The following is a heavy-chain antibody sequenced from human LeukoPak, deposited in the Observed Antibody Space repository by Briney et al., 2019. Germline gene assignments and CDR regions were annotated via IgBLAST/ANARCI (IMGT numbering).Heavy chain of an antibody. J-gene: IGHJ5*02. CDR3: ARSRIAGPRLNWFDP. Sequence: GGSLRLSCAASGFTFSSYSMNWVRQAPGKGLEWVSYISSSSSTIYYADSVKGRFTISRDNAKNSLYLQMNSLRAEDTAVYYCARSRIAGPRLNWFDPWGQGTLVTVSS. CDR2: ISSSSSTI. V-gene: IGHV3-48*01. CDR1: GFTFSSYS. D-gene: IGHD6-13*01.